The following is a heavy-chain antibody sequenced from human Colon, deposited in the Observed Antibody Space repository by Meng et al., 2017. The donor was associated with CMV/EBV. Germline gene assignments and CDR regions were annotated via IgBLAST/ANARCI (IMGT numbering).Heavy chain of an antibody. J-gene: IGHJ4*02. Sequence: SLKISCAASGFSLNNYEMNWVRQSPGKGPECIAYISRSATVTNYADSMEGRFTISRDTAKNSLFLQMKNLRAEDTGLYYCARGQGNARVRLNHSFDFWGQGTPVTVSS. D-gene: IGHD6-25*01. CDR3: ARGQGNARVRLNHSFDF. CDR2: ISRSATVT. CDR1: GFSLNNYE. V-gene: IGHV3-48*03.